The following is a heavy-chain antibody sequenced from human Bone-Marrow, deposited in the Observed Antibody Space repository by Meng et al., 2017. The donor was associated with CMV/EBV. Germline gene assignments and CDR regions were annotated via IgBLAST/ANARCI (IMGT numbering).Heavy chain of an antibody. CDR1: GYTFTGYY. CDR3: ARGKLGGRGAFDI. V-gene: IGHV1-2*02. CDR2: INPNSGGT. J-gene: IGHJ3*02. D-gene: IGHD1-26*01. Sequence: ASVKVSCKASGYTFTGYYMHWVRQAPGQGLEWMGWINPNSGGTNYAQKFQGRVTMTRDTSISTAYMVLSRLRSDDTAVYYCARGKLGGRGAFDIWGQGTMVTVSS.